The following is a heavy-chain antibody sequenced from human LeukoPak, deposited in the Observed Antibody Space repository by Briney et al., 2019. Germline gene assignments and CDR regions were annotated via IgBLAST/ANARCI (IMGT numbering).Heavy chain of an antibody. J-gene: IGHJ3*02. CDR1: GGSITNYY. CDR3: AREVEGYCSSTSCMNACDI. Sequence: SETLSLTCTVSGGSITNYYWNWIRQPPGKGLEWIGYIYDSGSTKYNPSLKSRVAISVDTSKNQFSLKLSSVTAADTAVYYCAREVEGYCSSTSCMNACDIWGQGTMVTVSS. V-gene: IGHV4-59*01. CDR2: IYDSGST. D-gene: IGHD2-2*01.